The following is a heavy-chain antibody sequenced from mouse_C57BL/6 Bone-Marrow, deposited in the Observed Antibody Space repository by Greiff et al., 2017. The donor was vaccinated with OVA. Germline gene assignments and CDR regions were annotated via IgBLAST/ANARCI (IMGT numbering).Heavy chain of an antibody. J-gene: IGHJ3*01. CDR3: ARSFYYYGSWFAY. CDR1: GFTFSDYG. CDR2: ISSGSSTI. Sequence: VQLVESGGGLVKPGGSLKLSCAASGFTFSDYGMYWVRQAPEKGLEWVAYISSGSSTIYYADTVKGRFTISRDNAKNTLFLQMTSLRSEDTAMYYCARSFYYYGSWFAYWGQGTLVTVSA. D-gene: IGHD1-1*01. V-gene: IGHV5-17*01.